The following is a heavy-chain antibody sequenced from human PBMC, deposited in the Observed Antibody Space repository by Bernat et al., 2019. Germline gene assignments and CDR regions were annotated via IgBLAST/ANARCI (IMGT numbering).Heavy chain of an antibody. CDR2: IDWDDDK. D-gene: IGHD6-19*01. J-gene: IGHJ3*02. CDR3: ARRTVAATGEDAFDI. Sequence: QVTLRESGPALVKPTQTLTLTCTFSGFSLSTSGMCVSWIRQPPGKALEWLARIDWDDDKYYSTSLKTRLTISKDTSKNQVVLTMTNMDPVDTATYYCARRTVAATGEDAFDIWGQGTMVTVSS. CDR1: GFSLSTSGMC. V-gene: IGHV2-70*15.